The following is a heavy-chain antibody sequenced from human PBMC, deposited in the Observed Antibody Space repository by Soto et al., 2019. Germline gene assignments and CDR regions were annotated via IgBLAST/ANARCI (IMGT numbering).Heavy chain of an antibody. CDR1: GFTFTSSA. V-gene: IGHV1-58*02. CDR3: AAAHGYYYYYMDV. J-gene: IGHJ6*03. CDR2: IVVGSGNT. Sequence: ASVKVSCKASGFTFTSSAMQWVRQARGQRLEWIGWIVVGSGNTNYAQKFQERVTITRDMSTSTAYMELSSLRSEDTAVYYCAAAHGYYYYYMDVWGKGTTVTVSS.